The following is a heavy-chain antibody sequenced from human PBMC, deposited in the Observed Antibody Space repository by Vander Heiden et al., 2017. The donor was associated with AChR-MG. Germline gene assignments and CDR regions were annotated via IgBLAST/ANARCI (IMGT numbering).Heavy chain of an antibody. CDR1: GFTFSGYS. D-gene: IGHD3-16*02. CDR2: ISSSSSYI. Sequence: EVQLVESGGGLVKPGGSLRLSCAASGFTFSGYSMNWGRQAPGKGLGWVSSISSSSSYIYYADSVKGRFTISRDNAKNSLYLQMNSLRAEDTAVYYCASGLHLGELSLGTSYWGQGTLVTVSS. CDR3: ASGLHLGELSLGTSY. V-gene: IGHV3-21*01. J-gene: IGHJ4*02.